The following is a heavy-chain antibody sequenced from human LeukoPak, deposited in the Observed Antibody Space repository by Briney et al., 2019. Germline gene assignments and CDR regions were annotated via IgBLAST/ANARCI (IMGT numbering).Heavy chain of an antibody. CDR1: GGSISSSTYH. V-gene: IGHV4-39*01. CDR3: ACQPRRWVQSPFDS. D-gene: IGHD5-24*01. CDR2: IYYSGNT. J-gene: IGHJ4*02. Sequence: PSETLSLTCTVSGGSISSSTYHWGWIRQPPGKGLEWIGSIYYSGNTYYNPSLRSRVTISVDTSKNQFSLKLSSVTAADTAVYYCACQPRRWVQSPFDSWGQGTLITVSS.